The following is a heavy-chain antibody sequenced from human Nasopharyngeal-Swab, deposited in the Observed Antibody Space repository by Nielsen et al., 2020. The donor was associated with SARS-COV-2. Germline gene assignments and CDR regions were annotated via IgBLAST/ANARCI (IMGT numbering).Heavy chain of an antibody. CDR2: IYYSGST. Sequence: SETLSLTCTVSGGSISTYYWSWIRQPPGKGLEWIGYIYYSGSTNYNPSLKSRVTISVDTSKSQFSLKLSSVTAADTAVYYCARDHDFDGMDVWGQGTTVTVSS. CDR1: GGSISTYY. V-gene: IGHV4-59*13. D-gene: IGHD2-21*02. CDR3: ARDHDFDGMDV. J-gene: IGHJ6*02.